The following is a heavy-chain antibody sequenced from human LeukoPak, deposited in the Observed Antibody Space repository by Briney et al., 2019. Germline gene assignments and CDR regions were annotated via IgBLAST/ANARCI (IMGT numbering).Heavy chain of an antibody. J-gene: IGHJ4*02. CDR1: GGSISSGGYY. Sequence: PSQTLSLTCTVSGGSISSGGYYWSWIRQHPGKGLEWIGYIYYSGSTYYNPSLKSRVTISVDTSKNQFSLKLSSVTAADTAVYYXXXXNTAMAHFDYWGQGTLVTV. CDR2: IYYSGST. D-gene: IGHD5-18*01. V-gene: IGHV4-31*03. CDR3: XXXNTAMAHFDY.